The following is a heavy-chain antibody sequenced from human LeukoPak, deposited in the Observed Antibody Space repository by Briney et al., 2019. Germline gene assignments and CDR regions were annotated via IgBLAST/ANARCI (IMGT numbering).Heavy chain of an antibody. Sequence: GASVKVSCKVSGYTLTELSMHWVRQAPGKGLEWMGGFDPEDGETIYAQKFQGRVTMTRDTSTSTVYMELSSLRSEDTAVYYCAILSMGSGYPVPYNWFDPWGQGTLVTVSS. D-gene: IGHD3-22*01. CDR3: AILSMGSGYPVPYNWFDP. CDR1: GYTLTELS. J-gene: IGHJ5*02. V-gene: IGHV1-24*01. CDR2: FDPEDGET.